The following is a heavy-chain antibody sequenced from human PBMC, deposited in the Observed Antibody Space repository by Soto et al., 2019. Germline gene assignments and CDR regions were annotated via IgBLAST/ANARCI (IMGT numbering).Heavy chain of an antibody. CDR3: ASLKGDYVSY. Sequence: QLQLQESGPGLVKPSETLSLTCTVSGGSISSSTYYWGWIRQSPGKGLEWIGSIYYSGSTYYNPSLKXXSXIXXDTCKNQCALTLSSVTAADTAVYYCASLKGDYVSYWGQGTLVTVSS. D-gene: IGHD4-17*01. J-gene: IGHJ4*02. CDR1: GGSISSSTYY. V-gene: IGHV4-39*01. CDR2: IYYSGST.